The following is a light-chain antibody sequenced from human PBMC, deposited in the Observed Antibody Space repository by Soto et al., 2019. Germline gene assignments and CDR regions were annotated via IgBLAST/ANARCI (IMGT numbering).Light chain of an antibody. CDR3: RQYGSSPGT. V-gene: IGKV3-20*01. Sequence: EIVLTQSPGTLSLSPGERATLSCRASQNIRNNYLAWYQQKPGQAPRLLISGASSRATGIPDRFSGSGSGTDFTLTISRLEPEDFAVYYCRQYGSSPGTFGQGTKVDIK. J-gene: IGKJ1*01. CDR1: QNIRNNY. CDR2: GAS.